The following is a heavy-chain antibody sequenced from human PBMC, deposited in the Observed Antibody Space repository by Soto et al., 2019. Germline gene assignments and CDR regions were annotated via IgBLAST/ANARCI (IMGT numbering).Heavy chain of an antibody. J-gene: IGHJ6*03. V-gene: IGHV4-34*01. Sequence: SATLSLTCAINVSSFTGANWRCIRQPPGKGLEWIGEINHSRSTNYNPSLKSRVTISVDTSKNQFSLKLSSVTAADTAVYYCARRMPAYYYYYYMDVWGKGTTVS. CDR3: ARRMPAYYYYYYMDV. D-gene: IGHD2-2*01. CDR2: INHSRST. CDR1: VSSFTGAN.